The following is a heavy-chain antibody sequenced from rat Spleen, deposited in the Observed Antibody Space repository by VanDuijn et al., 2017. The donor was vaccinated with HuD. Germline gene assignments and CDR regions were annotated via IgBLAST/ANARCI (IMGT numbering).Heavy chain of an antibody. CDR2: ISTGGNT. CDR1: GFSLIRYN. Sequence: QVQLKESGPGLVQPSQTLSLTCTVSGFSLIRYNVHWVRQPPGKGLEWIAAISTGGNTYYNSGLKSRLGISRDTSKSQVFLKMNSLQTEDTAIYFCGRSDYASPYYFDYWGQGVMVTVSS. V-gene: IGHV2-6*01. D-gene: IGHD1-12*01. J-gene: IGHJ2*01. CDR3: GRSDYASPYYFDY.